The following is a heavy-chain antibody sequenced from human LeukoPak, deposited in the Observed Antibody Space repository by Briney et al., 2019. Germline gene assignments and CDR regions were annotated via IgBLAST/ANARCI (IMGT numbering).Heavy chain of an antibody. CDR3: ARQIQLWLRLTDYYYYMDV. Sequence: ASVKVSCKASGYTFTSYGISWVRQAPGQGLEWMGWISAYNGNTNYAQKLQGRVTMTTDTSTSTAYMELRSLRSDDTAVYYCARQIQLWLRLTDYYYYMDVWGKGTTVTVSS. V-gene: IGHV1-18*01. J-gene: IGHJ6*03. CDR2: ISAYNGNT. CDR1: GYTFTSYG. D-gene: IGHD5-18*01.